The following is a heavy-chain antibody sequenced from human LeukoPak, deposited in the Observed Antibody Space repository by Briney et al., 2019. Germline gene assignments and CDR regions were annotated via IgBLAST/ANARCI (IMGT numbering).Heavy chain of an antibody. Sequence: GGSLRLSCAASGFSFQYYWMARVRQAPGMGLEWVAHIKEDGTQTFYVDSVRGRFTISKDDARNALYLQMNSLRDEDTAIYYCVRGGWELDYWGQGTLVIVSS. CDR1: GFSFQYYW. CDR2: IKEDGTQT. J-gene: IGHJ4*02. V-gene: IGHV3-7*01. D-gene: IGHD4-23*01. CDR3: VRGGWELDY.